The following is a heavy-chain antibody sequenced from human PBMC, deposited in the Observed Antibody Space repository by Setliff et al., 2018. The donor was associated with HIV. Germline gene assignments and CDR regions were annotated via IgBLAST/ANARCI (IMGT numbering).Heavy chain of an antibody. J-gene: IGHJ4*02. V-gene: IGHV1-69*10. CDR3: ARDPHPSGSSKPAFDC. CDR1: GGTFSSYA. CDR2: IIPLHGIA. D-gene: IGHD1-26*01. Sequence: SVKVSCKASGGTFSSYAITWVRQAPGQGLEWMGGIIPLHGIANYIQKFQGRFTISRDNAKNSLFLQMSSLRAEDTAVYYCARDPHPSGSSKPAFDCWGQGTLVTVSS.